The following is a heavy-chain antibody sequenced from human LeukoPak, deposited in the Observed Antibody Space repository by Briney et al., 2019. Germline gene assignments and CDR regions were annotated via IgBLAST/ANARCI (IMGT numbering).Heavy chain of an antibody. Sequence: ASVKVSCKASGYTFTSYAMNWVRQAPGQGLEWMGWINTSTGNPTYAQGFTGRFVFSLDTSVSTAYLQISSLKAEDTAVYYCARRLVQLLWFGEYQGNYYGMDVWGQGTTVTVSS. CDR2: INTSTGNP. CDR3: ARRLVQLLWFGEYQGNYYGMDV. V-gene: IGHV7-4-1*02. J-gene: IGHJ6*02. D-gene: IGHD3-10*01. CDR1: GYTFTSYA.